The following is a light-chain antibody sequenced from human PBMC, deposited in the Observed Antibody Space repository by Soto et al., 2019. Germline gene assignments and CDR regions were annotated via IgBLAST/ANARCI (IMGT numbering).Light chain of an antibody. CDR2: GAS. CDR3: QHYGSTPPYT. CDR1: QRVASGN. V-gene: IGKV3-20*01. J-gene: IGKJ2*01. Sequence: DIVLTQSPGTMSWSPGESATLSCRARQRVASGNLAWYRQKPGQAPWLLIDGASNRATGIPDRFCGSGSGTDFTHTISRLEAEDYAVYDCQHYGSTPPYTFGQGTKPKIK.